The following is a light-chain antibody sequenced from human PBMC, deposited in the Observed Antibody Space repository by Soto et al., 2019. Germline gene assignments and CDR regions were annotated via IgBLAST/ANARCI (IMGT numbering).Light chain of an antibody. CDR2: DAS. J-gene: IGKJ2*02. Sequence: EIVLTQSPGTLSLSPGERATISCRASQSVSSYLAWYQQKPGQAPRLLIYDASNRATGIPARFSGSGSGTDFTLTICSLEPEDFAVYYCQQRSNWPPQSTFGQGTKLEIK. CDR1: QSVSSY. V-gene: IGKV3-11*01. CDR3: QQRSNWPPQST.